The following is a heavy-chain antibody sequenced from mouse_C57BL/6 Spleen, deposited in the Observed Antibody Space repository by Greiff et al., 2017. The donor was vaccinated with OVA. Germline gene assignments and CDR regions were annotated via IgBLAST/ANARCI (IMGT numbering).Heavy chain of an antibody. CDR1: GFTFSDYY. J-gene: IGHJ4*01. CDR3: ARHSSGYVGAMDY. V-gene: IGHV5-16*01. CDR2: INYDGSST. D-gene: IGHD3-2*02. Sequence: EVNVVESEGGLVQPGSSMKLSCTASGFTFSDYYMAWVRQVPEKGLEWVANINYDGSSTYYLDSLKSRFIISRDNAKNILYLQMSSLKSEDTATYYCARHSSGYVGAMDYWGQGTSVTVSS.